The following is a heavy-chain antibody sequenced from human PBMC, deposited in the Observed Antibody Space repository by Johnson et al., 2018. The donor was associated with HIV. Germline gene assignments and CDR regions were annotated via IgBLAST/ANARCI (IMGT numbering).Heavy chain of an antibody. CDR2: IRGSGGSI. D-gene: IGHD2-15*01. CDR1: GFTFSSYA. J-gene: IGHJ3*02. CDR3: ARGHSDLFTASDI. Sequence: VQLVESGGGLVQPGRSLRLSCAASGFTFSSYAMSWVRQAPGKGLEWVSRIRGSGGSIFYADSVKGRFTISRDNSKNTLYLQMNSLRADDTAVYHCARGHSDLFTASDIWGHGTMVTVSS. V-gene: IGHV3-23*04.